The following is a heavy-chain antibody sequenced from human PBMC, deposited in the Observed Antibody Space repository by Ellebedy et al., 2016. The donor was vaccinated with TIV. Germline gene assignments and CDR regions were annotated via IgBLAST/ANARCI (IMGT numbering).Heavy chain of an antibody. Sequence: GESLKISXAVSGFTFSSSSMNWVRQAPGKGLEWVSYISGSSSTIYYADSVKGRFTISRDNAKNSLYLQMNSLRAEDTAVYYCAVEWLVRKAFDYWGQGTLITVSS. D-gene: IGHD6-19*01. CDR2: ISGSSSTI. J-gene: IGHJ4*02. CDR3: AVEWLVRKAFDY. CDR1: GFTFSSSS. V-gene: IGHV3-48*04.